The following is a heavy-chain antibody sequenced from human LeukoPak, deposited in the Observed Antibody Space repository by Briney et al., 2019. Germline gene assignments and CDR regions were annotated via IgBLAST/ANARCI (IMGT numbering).Heavy chain of an antibody. CDR3: AKGSPADYYDDAGMSFDY. CDR2: IWYDGSNK. Sequence: GGSLRLSCAASGFTFSSYGMHWVRQAPGKGLEWVAVIWYDGSNKYYVDSVKGRFTISRDNSKNTLYLQMNSLRAEDTAVYYYAKGSPADYYDDAGMSFDYWGQGTLVTVSS. CDR1: GFTFSSYG. D-gene: IGHD3-22*01. J-gene: IGHJ4*02. V-gene: IGHV3-33*06.